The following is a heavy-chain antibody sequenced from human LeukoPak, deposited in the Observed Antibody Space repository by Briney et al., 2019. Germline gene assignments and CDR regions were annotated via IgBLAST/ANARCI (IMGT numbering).Heavy chain of an antibody. J-gene: IGHJ4*02. CDR2: INPNSGDT. V-gene: IGHV1-2*06. CDR1: GYTFTACH. CDR3: ARDYCSSTSCLFDY. Sequence: ASVTVSCKASGYTFTACHMHWVRQAPGQGLEWMGRINPNSGDTNYAQKFQGRVTMTRDTSISTAYMELSRLRSDDTAVYYCARDYCSSTSCLFDYWGQGTLVSVSS. D-gene: IGHD2-2*01.